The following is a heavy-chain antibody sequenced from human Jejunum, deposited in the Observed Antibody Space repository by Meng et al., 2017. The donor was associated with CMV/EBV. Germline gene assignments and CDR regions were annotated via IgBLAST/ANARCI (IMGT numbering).Heavy chain of an antibody. D-gene: IGHD3-3*01. Sequence: QVQLVESGXGVVQPGGSLRLSCATSAFTFRNFGMHWVRQAPGKGLEWVAFIWYDGTQKYYADSVKGRFTISRDNSKNILFLQLNSLGTDDTAVYYCAKDHHDFWSGYFDSWGQGTLVTVSS. J-gene: IGHJ4*02. CDR2: IWYDGTQK. CDR1: AFTFRNFG. V-gene: IGHV3-30*02. CDR3: AKDHHDFWSGYFDS.